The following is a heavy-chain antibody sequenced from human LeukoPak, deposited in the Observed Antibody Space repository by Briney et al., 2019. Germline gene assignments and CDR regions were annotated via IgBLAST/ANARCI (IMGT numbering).Heavy chain of an antibody. Sequence: GGSLRLSCAASGFIFSSYTMHWVRQAPGKGLEWVAVISYDGSNKYYADSVKGRFTISRDNSKNTLYLQMNSLRAEDTAVYFCGRGYPYYFDHWGQGTLVTVSS. J-gene: IGHJ4*02. CDR2: ISYDGSNK. V-gene: IGHV3-30*14. CDR3: GRGYPYYFDH. D-gene: IGHD3-22*01. CDR1: GFIFSSYT.